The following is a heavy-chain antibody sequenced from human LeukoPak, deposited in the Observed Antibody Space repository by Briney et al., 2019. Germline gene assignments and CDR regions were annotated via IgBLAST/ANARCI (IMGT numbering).Heavy chain of an antibody. D-gene: IGHD6-19*01. Sequence: GASVKVSCKASKYNFTSYDINWVRQATGQGLEWMGWMNPNSGNTGYAQKFQGRVTMTRNTSISTAYMELSSLRSEDTAVYYCARGGSSGWYRHEDYWGQGTLVTVSS. V-gene: IGHV1-8*01. CDR1: KYNFTSYD. CDR2: MNPNSGNT. J-gene: IGHJ4*02. CDR3: ARGGSSGWYRHEDY.